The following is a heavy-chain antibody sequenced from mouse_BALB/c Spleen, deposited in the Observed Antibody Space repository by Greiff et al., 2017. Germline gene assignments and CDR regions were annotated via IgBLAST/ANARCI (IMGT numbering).Heavy chain of an antibody. V-gene: IGHV5-9-4*01. CDR1: GFTFSSYA. Sequence: EVQLVESGAGLVKPGASLKLSCAASGFTFSSYAMSWVRQSPEQRLEWVAEISSGGSYTYYPDTVTGRFTISRDNAKNTLYLEMSSLRSEDTAMYYCARHGYYAMDYWGQGTSVTVSS. CDR3: ARHGYYAMDY. J-gene: IGHJ4*01. CDR2: ISSGGSYT.